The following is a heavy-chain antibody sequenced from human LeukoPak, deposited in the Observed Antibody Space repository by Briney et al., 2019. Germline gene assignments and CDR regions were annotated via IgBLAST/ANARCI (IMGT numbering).Heavy chain of an antibody. CDR2: INHSGST. J-gene: IGHJ4*02. Sequence: PSDTLSLTCAVYGGSFSGYYWSWIRHPPGEVLEWIGEINHSGSTNYNPSLKSRVTISVDTSKNQFSLKLSSVTAADTAVYYCARGRSVEIRPHRFDYWGQGTLVTVSS. CDR3: ARGRSVEIRPHRFDY. CDR1: GGSFSGYY. V-gene: IGHV4-34*01. D-gene: IGHD5-24*01.